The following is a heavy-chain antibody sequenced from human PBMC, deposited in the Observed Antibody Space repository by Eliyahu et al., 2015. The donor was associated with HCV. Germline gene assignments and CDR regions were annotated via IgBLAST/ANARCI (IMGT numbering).Heavy chain of an antibody. V-gene: IGHV3-11*06. CDR1: GFPFXYYY. CDR3: AAWGDYDSSGYEKGGIYY. CDR2: ISSSSSYT. D-gene: IGHD3-22*01. J-gene: IGHJ4*02. Sequence: QVQLVESGGGLVKPGGSLRLSCAASGFPFXYYYMSWIRQAPGKGLEWVSYISSSSSYTNYADSVKGRFTISRDNAKNSLYLQMNSLRAEDTAVYYCAAWGDYDSSGYEKGGIYYWGQGTLVTVSS.